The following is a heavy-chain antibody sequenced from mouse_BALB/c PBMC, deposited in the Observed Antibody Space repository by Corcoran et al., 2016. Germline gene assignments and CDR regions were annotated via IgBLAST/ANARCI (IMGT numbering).Heavy chain of an antibody. V-gene: IGHV1-18*01. Sequence: EVLLQQSGPELLKPGASVKITCKASGYTFTDYNMGWVKQSHGKSLEWFGDINPRSRGTIYNHTFKGRATLTGDKSSSTAYMELRSLTSEDTAVYYCARCGITTFDYWGQGTTVTVSS. CDR3: ARCGITTFDY. J-gene: IGHJ2*01. CDR1: GYTFTDYN. D-gene: IGHD1-1*01. CDR2: INPRSRGT.